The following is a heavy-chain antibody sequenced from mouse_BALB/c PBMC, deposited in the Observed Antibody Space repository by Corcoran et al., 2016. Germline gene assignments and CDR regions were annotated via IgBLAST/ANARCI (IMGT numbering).Heavy chain of an antibody. CDR2: ISCYNGAT. Sequence: LVKTGASVKISCKASGYSFTGYYMHWVKQSHGKSLEWIGYISCYNGATSYNQKFKGKATFTVDTSSSTAYMQFNSLTSEESAVYYCARDYCGSSYPPWFAYWGQGTLVTVSA. D-gene: IGHD1-1*01. V-gene: IGHV1S34*01. CDR3: ARDYCGSSYPPWFAY. J-gene: IGHJ3*01. CDR1: GYSFTGYY.